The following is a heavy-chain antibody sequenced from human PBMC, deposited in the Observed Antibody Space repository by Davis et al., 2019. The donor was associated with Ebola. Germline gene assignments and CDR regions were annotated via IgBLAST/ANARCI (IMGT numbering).Heavy chain of an antibody. V-gene: IGHV4-39*01. Sequence: PSETLSLTCTVSGGSISSSSYYWGWIRQPPGKGLEWIGSIYYSGSTYYNPSLKSRVTISVDTSKNQFSLKLSSVTAADTAVYYCARSSGDVNYWGQGTLVTVPS. CDR3: ARSSGDVNY. CDR1: GGSISSSSYY. CDR2: IYYSGST. J-gene: IGHJ4*02. D-gene: IGHD3-10*02.